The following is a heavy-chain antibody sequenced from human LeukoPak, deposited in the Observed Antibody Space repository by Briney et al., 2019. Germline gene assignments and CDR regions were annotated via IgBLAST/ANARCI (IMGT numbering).Heavy chain of an antibody. Sequence: ASVKVSCKASGYTFTGYYMHWVRQAPGQGLEWMGWINPNGGGTNYAQTFQGRVTMSRDTSIRTACMELSRLRSDDTAVYYCAKYFVDGSGSYYNRLHFWSDPWGQGTLVTVSS. CDR2: INPNGGGT. D-gene: IGHD3-10*01. CDR1: GYTFTGYY. V-gene: IGHV1-2*02. J-gene: IGHJ5*02. CDR3: AKYFVDGSGSYYNRLHFWSDP.